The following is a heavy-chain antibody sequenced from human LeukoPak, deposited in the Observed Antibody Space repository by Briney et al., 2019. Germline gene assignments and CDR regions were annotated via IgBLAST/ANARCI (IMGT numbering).Heavy chain of an antibody. J-gene: IGHJ4*02. CDR1: GFTFSTYW. D-gene: IGHD3-10*01. CDR2: IRQDGSEK. CDR3: ARGAYHYAFEY. V-gene: IGHV3-7*01. Sequence: GGSLRLSCVASGFTFSTYWMNWVRQAPGKGLEWVANIRQDGSEKYYVDSVKGRFTISRDNAKNSLYLQMNSLRAEDTAVYYCARGAYHYAFEYWGQGTLVTVSS.